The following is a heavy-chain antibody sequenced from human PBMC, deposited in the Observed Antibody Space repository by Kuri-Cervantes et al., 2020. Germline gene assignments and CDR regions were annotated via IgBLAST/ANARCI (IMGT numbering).Heavy chain of an antibody. J-gene: IGHJ4*02. CDR1: AGTFSSYA. Sequence: SVKVSCKASAGTFSSYAFSWGRQAPGQGVEWMGGIIPIFGTANYAQKFQGRVTITADESTSTAHMELSSLRSEDTAVYYCASSEGGYDPTPFDYWGQGTLVTVSS. D-gene: IGHD5-12*01. CDR2: IIPIFGTA. CDR3: ASSEGGYDPTPFDY. V-gene: IGHV1-69*13.